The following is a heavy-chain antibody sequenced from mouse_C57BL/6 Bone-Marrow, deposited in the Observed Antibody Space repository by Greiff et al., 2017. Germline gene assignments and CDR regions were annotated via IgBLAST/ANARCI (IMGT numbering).Heavy chain of an antibody. CDR3: ARWRLGAMDY. V-gene: IGHV5-4*01. J-gene: IGHJ4*01. CDR1: GFTFSSYA. Sequence: EVQLVESGGGLVKPGGSLKLSCAASGFTFSSYAMSWVRQTPEKRLEWVATISDGGSYTYYPDNVKGRFTITRDNAKNNLYLQMSHLKSEDTAMYYCARWRLGAMDYWGQGTSVTVSS. D-gene: IGHD4-1*01. CDR2: ISDGGSYT.